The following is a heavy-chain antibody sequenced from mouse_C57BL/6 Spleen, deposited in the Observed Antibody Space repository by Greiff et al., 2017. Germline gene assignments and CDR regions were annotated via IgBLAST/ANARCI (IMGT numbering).Heavy chain of an antibody. CDR1: GYTFPSYW. CDR2: IDPSASYP. V-gene: IGHV1-59*01. CDR3: AREGGAYYFDY. Sequence: QVQLQQPGAELVRPGTSVKLSCKASGYTFPSYWMPWVKQRPGQGLEWIGVIDPSASYPNYNQKFKGKATLTVDPSSSTAYMQRRSLTSEDSAVDDCAREGGAYYFDYWGKGTTLTVSS. J-gene: IGHJ2*01.